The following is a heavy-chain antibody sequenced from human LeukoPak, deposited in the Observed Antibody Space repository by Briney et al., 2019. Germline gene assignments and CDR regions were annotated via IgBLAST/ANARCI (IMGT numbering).Heavy chain of an antibody. CDR3: ARSRGNSGSYPLDY. Sequence: GSLRLSCEASEFTFSSYSMNWVRQAPGKGLEWVSYISSSSSTIYYAESVKGRFTISRDNAKNSLYLQMNSLRVEDTAVYYRARSRGNSGSYPLDYWGQGTLVTVSS. V-gene: IGHV3-48*01. J-gene: IGHJ4*02. CDR2: ISSSSSTI. D-gene: IGHD1-26*01. CDR1: EFTFSSYS.